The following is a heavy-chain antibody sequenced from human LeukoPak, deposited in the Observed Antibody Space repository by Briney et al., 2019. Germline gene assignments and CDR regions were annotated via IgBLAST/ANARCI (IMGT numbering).Heavy chain of an antibody. CDR1: GGSISTYY. V-gene: IGHV4-59*01. D-gene: IGHD3-22*01. CDR3: AKWGYYFDSSAYVAPTDDS. CDR2: ITYNGRT. Sequence: SETLSLTCTVSGGSISTYYWTWVRQPPGKGLEWIGYITYNGRTDYKPSLKSRVTISLDTSKNQFSLKLSSVTAAGTAVYYCAKWGYYFDSSAYVAPTDDSWGQGTLVTVSS. J-gene: IGHJ4*02.